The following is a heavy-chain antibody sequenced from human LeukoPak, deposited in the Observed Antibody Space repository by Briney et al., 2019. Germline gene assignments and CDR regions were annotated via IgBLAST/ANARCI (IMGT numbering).Heavy chain of an antibody. CDR3: ARDPFGYQDCRFDY. CDR2: ISSSSSYI. CDR1: GFTFSSYS. V-gene: IGHV3-21*01. D-gene: IGHD2-2*01. J-gene: IGHJ4*02. Sequence: GGSLRLSCAASGFTFSSYSMNWVRQAPGKGLEWVSSISSSSSYIYYADSVKGRFTISRDNAKNSLYLQMNSLRAEDTAVYYCARDPFGYQDCRFDYWGQGTLVTVSS.